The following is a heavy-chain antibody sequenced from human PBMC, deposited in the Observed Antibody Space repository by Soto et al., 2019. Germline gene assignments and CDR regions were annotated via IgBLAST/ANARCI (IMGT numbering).Heavy chain of an antibody. D-gene: IGHD5-12*01. Sequence: QVQLVESGGGVVQPGRSLRLSCAASGFTFSSYAMPWVRQAPGKGREWVAVISYDGSNKYYADSVKGRFTISRDNSKNTLYLQMNSLRAEDTAVYYCARVVRWLRRPFDYWGQGTLVTVSS. CDR1: GFTFSSYA. CDR3: ARVVRWLRRPFDY. V-gene: IGHV3-30-3*01. J-gene: IGHJ4*02. CDR2: ISYDGSNK.